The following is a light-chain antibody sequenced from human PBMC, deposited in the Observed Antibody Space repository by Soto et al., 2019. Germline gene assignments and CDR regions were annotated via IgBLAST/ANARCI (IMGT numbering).Light chain of an antibody. CDR1: QSVSSY. CDR3: QQRSNWPL. J-gene: IGKJ4*01. CDR2: DAS. Sequence: EIVLTQSPATLSLSPGDRATLSCRASQSVSSYLAWYQQKPGQAPRLLIYDASNRATGIPARFSGSGSGTEFTLTISSLEPEDCAVYYCQQRSNWPLFGGGTKVEIK. V-gene: IGKV3-11*01.